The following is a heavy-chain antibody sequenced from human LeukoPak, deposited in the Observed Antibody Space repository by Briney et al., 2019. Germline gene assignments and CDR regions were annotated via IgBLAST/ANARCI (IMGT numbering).Heavy chain of an antibody. V-gene: IGHV1-69*05. Sequence: ASVKVSCKASGGTFSSYAISWVRQAPGQGLEWMGGIIPIFGTANYAQKFQGRVTITTDESTSTAYMELRSLRSDDTAVYYCARDGSGDSSGWYGRSYNWFDPWGQGTLVTVSS. D-gene: IGHD6-19*01. J-gene: IGHJ5*02. CDR3: ARDGSGDSSGWYGRSYNWFDP. CDR1: GGTFSSYA. CDR2: IIPIFGTA.